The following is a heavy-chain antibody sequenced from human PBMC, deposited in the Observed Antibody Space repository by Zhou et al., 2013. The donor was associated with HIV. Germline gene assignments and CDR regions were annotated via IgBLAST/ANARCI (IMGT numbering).Heavy chain of an antibody. CDR2: IYYSGSS. CDR1: GGSISSHY. J-gene: IGHJ4*02. Sequence: VQLQESGPGLVKPSETLSLTCTVSGGSISSHYWSWIRQPPGKGLEWIGYIYYSGSSNYNPSLKSRVTISVDTSKNQFSLKLSSVTAADTAVYYCARDLIGGSDYWGQGTLVTRLL. CDR3: ARDLIGGSDY. V-gene: IGHV4-59*11. D-gene: IGHD2-15*01.